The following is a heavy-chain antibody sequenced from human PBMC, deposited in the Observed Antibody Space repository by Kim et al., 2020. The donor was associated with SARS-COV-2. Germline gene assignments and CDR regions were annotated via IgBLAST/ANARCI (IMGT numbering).Heavy chain of an antibody. J-gene: IGHJ4*02. Sequence: GESLKISCKGSGYSFTSYWIGWVRQMPGKGLEWMGIIYPGDSDTRYSPSFQGQVTISADKSFSTAYLQWSSLKASDTAMYYCARRGYCSSTSCYSFDYWGQGTLVTVSS. CDR2: IYPGDSDT. D-gene: IGHD2-2*01. V-gene: IGHV5-51*01. CDR1: GYSFTSYW. CDR3: ARRGYCSSTSCYSFDY.